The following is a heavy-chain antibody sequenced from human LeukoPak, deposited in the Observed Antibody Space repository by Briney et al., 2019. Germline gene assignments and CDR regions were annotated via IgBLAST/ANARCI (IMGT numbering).Heavy chain of an antibody. CDR2: INHSGTI. CDR1: GASFSASN. Sequence: SETLSLTCAVHGASFSASNWIWIRQPPGKGLEWIGEINHSGTITYKPSLKSRLTISVDTSKSQFSLKLSSVTAADTAVYYCAREVPPPYDISGSPEHVWGQGTTVTVSS. V-gene: IGHV4-34*01. D-gene: IGHD3-9*01. CDR3: AREVPPPYDISGSPEHV. J-gene: IGHJ6*02.